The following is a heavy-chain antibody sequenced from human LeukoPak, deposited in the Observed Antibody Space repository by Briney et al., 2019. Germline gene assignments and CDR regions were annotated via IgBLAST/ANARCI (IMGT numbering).Heavy chain of an antibody. J-gene: IGHJ4*02. D-gene: IGHD2-21*02. V-gene: IGHV3-30-3*01. Sequence: GRSLRLSCAASGFTFSSYAMHWVRQAPGKGLGWVAVISYDGSNKYYADSVKGRFTISRDNSKSMLYLRMNSLRDEDTGVCYCATGDCAGSSYSSSFDYWAREPWSPSPQ. CDR3: ATGDCAGSSYSSSFDY. CDR2: ISYDGSNK. CDR1: GFTFSSYA.